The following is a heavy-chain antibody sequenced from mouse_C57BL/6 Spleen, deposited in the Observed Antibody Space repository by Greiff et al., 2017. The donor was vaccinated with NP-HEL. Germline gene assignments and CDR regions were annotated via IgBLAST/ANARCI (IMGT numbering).Heavy chain of an antibody. V-gene: IGHV1-69*01. CDR3: ARWGTRAYFDV. Sequence: VQLQQSGAELVMPGASVKLSCKASGYTFTSYWMHWVKQRPGQGLEWIGEIDPSDSYTNYNQKFKGKSTLTVDKSSNTAYMQLSSLTSEDSAVYYCARWGTRAYFDVWGTGTTVTVSS. J-gene: IGHJ1*03. CDR2: IDPSDSYT. CDR1: GYTFTSYW. D-gene: IGHD3-3*01.